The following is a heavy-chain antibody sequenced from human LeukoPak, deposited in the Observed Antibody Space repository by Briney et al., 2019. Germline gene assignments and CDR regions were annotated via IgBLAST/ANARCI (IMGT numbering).Heavy chain of an antibody. CDR2: IYYSGST. J-gene: IGHJ6*02. CDR1: GGSITNSSYY. CDR3: ARAVAGTFYYYGMDV. Sequence: SETLSLTCTVSGGSITNSSYYWAWIRQPPGKGLEWIGSIYYSGSTNYNPSLKSRVTISVDTSKNQFSLKLSSVTAADTAVYYCARAVAGTFYYYGMDVWGQGTTVTVSS. V-gene: IGHV4-39*07. D-gene: IGHD6-19*01.